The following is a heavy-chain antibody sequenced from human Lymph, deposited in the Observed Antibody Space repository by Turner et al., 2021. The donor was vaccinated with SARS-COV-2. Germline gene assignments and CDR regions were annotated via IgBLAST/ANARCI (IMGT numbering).Heavy chain of an antibody. CDR1: GFTFDDYA. J-gene: IGHJ4*02. V-gene: IGHV3-43*02. Sequence: EVQLVESGGGVVQPGGSLRLSWAASGFTFDDYAMHWFRQAPGKGLEWVSLISGDGGSTYYADSVKGRFTISRDDSKNSLYLQINSLRTEDTALYYCAKEGLSGRRLQFVPYFAYWGQGTLVSVSS. CDR3: AKEGLSGRRLQFVPYFAY. CDR2: ISGDGGST. D-gene: IGHD5-12*01.